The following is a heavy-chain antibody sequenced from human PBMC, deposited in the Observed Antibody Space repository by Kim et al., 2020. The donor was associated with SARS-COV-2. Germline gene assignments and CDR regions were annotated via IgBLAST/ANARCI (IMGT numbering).Heavy chain of an antibody. D-gene: IGHD6-13*01. Sequence: GESLKISCKGSGYSFTSYWIGWVRQMPGKGLEWMGIIYPGDSDTRYSPSFQGQVTISADKSISTAYLQWSSLKASDTAMYYCARLEESSSWYYYYYGMDVWGQGTTVTVSS. CDR1: GYSFTSYW. CDR3: ARLEESSSWYYYYYGMDV. CDR2: IYPGDSDT. V-gene: IGHV5-51*01. J-gene: IGHJ6*02.